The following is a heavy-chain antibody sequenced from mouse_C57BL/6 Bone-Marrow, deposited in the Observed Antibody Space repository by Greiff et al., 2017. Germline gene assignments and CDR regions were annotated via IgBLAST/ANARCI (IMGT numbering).Heavy chain of an antibody. CDR3: ARESWGPRY. D-gene: IGHD4-1*01. CDR2: ISDGGSYT. CDR1: GFTFSSYA. V-gene: IGHV5-4*01. J-gene: IGHJ2*01. Sequence: EVKLMESGGGLVKPGGSLKLSCAASGFTFSSYAMSWVRQTPEKRLEWVATISDGGSYTYYPDNVKGRFTISRDNAKNNLYLQMSHLKSEDTAMYYGARESWGPRYWGQGTTLTVSS.